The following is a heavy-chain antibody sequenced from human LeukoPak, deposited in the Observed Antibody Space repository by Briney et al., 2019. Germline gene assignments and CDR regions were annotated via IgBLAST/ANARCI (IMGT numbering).Heavy chain of an antibody. CDR1: GGSISSYY. D-gene: IGHD2-15*01. CDR2: IYYSGST. Sequence: EPSETLSLTCTVSGGSISSYYWSWIRQPPGKGLEWIGYIYYSGSTNYNPSLKSRVTISVDTSKNQFSLKLSSVTAADTAVYYCARDSKGLSWYFDLWGRGTLVTVSS. J-gene: IGHJ2*01. V-gene: IGHV4-59*01. CDR3: ARDSKGLSWYFDL.